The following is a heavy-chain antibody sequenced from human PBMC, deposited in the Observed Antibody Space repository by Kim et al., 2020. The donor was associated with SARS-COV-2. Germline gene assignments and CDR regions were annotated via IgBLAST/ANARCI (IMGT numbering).Heavy chain of an antibody. CDR3: AREGSGSYNWFDP. J-gene: IGHJ5*02. Sequence: RYSQNFLGRVTITMDTSATTAYMELSSLTSKDTAVYYCAREGSGSYNWFDPWGQGTLVTVSS. V-gene: IGHV1-3*01. D-gene: IGHD3-10*01.